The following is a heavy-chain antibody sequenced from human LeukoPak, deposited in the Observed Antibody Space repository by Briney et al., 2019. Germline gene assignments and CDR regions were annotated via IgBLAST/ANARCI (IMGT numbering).Heavy chain of an antibody. Sequence: SVKVSCKASGGTFSSYAISWVRQAPGQGLEWMGRIIPIFGTANYAQKFQGRVTITTDESTSTAYMELSSLRSEDTAVYYCARGDSSSSLEIDYWGQGTLVTVSS. D-gene: IGHD6-6*01. V-gene: IGHV1-69*05. CDR1: GGTFSSYA. CDR2: IIPIFGTA. J-gene: IGHJ4*02. CDR3: ARGDSSSSLEIDY.